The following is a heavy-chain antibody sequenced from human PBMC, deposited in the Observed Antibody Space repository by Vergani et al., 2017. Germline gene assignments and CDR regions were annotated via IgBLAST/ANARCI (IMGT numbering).Heavy chain of an antibody. CDR2: IIPIFGTA. CDR1: GGTFSSYA. D-gene: IGHD2-2*01. CDR3: ARSSEEYCSSTSCRYDYYYYMDV. V-gene: IGHV1-69*12. Sequence: QVQLVQSGAEVKKPGSSVKVSCKASGGTFSSYAISWVRQAPGQGLEWMGGIIPIFGTATYAQKFQGRVTITADESTSTAYMELSSLRSEDTAVYYCARSSEEYCSSTSCRYDYYYYMDVWGKGTTVTVSS. J-gene: IGHJ6*03.